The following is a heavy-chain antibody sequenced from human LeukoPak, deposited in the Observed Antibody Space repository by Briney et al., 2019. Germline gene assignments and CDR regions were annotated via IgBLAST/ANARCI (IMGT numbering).Heavy chain of an antibody. CDR1: GFTFSSYS. V-gene: IGHV3-48*01. Sequence: GGSLRLSCAASGFTFSSYSMNWVRQAPGKGLEWVSYISSSSSTIYYADSVKGRFTISRDNAKNSLYLQMNSLRAEDTAVYYCARDPLPVLYGMDVWGQGTTVTVSS. CDR3: ARDPLPVLYGMDV. D-gene: IGHD2-8*01. CDR2: ISSSSSTI. J-gene: IGHJ6*02.